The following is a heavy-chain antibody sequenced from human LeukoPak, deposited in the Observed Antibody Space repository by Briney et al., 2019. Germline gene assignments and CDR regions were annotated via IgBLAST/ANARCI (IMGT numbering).Heavy chain of an antibody. CDR2: ITAGGSST. D-gene: IGHD6-13*01. J-gene: IGHJ3*01. V-gene: IGHV3-74*01. CDR1: GFTLSSYW. CDR3: ASSGIVAGRIFDV. Sequence: GGSLRLSGASSGFTLSSYWMHWVRQVPGEGLMWVSRITAGGSSTYYEDSVKGRFTISSDNAKNTLYLQLNSLRAEDTAIYSCASSGIVAGRIFDVWGQGTMATVSS.